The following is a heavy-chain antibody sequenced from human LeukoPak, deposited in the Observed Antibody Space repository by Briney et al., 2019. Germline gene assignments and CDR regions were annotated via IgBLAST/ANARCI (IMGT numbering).Heavy chain of an antibody. Sequence: SETLSLTCTVSGGSISSYYWSWIRQPPGKGLEWIGYIYYSGSTNYNPSLKSRVTIPVDTSKNQFSLKLSSVTAADTAVYYCARDLRYFDWTHYYYYGMDVWGQGTTVTVSS. D-gene: IGHD3-9*01. CDR3: ARDLRYFDWTHYYYYGMDV. CDR2: IYYSGST. V-gene: IGHV4-59*01. CDR1: GGSISSYY. J-gene: IGHJ6*02.